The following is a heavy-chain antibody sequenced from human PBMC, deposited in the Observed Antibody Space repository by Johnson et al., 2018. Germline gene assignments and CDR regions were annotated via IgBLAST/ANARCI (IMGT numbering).Heavy chain of an antibody. D-gene: IGHD1-26*01. V-gene: IGHV3-33*01. Sequence: QVQLVQSGGGVVQPGRSLRLSCAASGFTFSSYGMHWVRQAPGKGLEWVAVIWYDGSNKYYADSVKGRFTISRDNSKNTLYLQMNSLRAEDTAVYYCARGDGSYCCNGMDVWGQGTTVTGSS. CDR1: GFTFSSYG. CDR2: IWYDGSNK. J-gene: IGHJ6*02. CDR3: ARGDGSYCCNGMDV.